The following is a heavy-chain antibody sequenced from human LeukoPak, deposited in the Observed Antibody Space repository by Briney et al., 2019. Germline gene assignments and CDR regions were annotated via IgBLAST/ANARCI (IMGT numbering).Heavy chain of an antibody. J-gene: IGHJ6*02. CDR2: IDPSDSYT. Sequence: GESLRISCKGSGYSFTSYWISWVRQMPGKGLEWMGRIDPSDSYTNYSPSFQGHVTISADKSIGTAYLQWSSLKALDTAMYYCARVDTAMTVYYYYGMDVWGQGTTVTVSS. D-gene: IGHD5-18*01. CDR1: GYSFTSYW. V-gene: IGHV5-10-1*01. CDR3: ARVDTAMTVYYYYGMDV.